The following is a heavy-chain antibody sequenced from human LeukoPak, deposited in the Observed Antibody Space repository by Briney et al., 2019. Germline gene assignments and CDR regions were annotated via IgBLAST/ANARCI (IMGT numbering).Heavy chain of an antibody. CDR1: GYSISSGYQ. D-gene: IGHD2-2*01. J-gene: IGHJ5*02. CDR2: IYHSGSA. CDR3: PKDPRWLAPDWTRTSCYENYFDP. V-gene: IGHV4-38-2*02. Sequence: SETLSLTCAVSGYSISSGYQWAWIRQSPGKRLEWIGSIYHSGSAHYNPSLKSRATISVETTKNQFSPNMSSATAAATAVYYRPKDPRWLAPDWTRTSCYENYFDPGGQGTLVTVSS.